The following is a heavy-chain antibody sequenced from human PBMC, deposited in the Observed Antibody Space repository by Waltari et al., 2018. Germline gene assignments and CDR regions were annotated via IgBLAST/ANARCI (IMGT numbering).Heavy chain of an antibody. CDR1: GGSISSYY. J-gene: IGHJ6*03. CDR2: IYYSGST. V-gene: IGHV4-59*01. CDR3: ARGRVDSSSSFYYYYYMDV. Sequence: QVQLQESGPGLVKPSETMSLTCTVSGGSISSYYWSWIRQPPGKGQEWIGYIYYSGSTHYNPSLKSRVTISVDTSKNQFSLKLSSVPAADTAVYYCARGRVDSSSSFYYYYYMDVWGKGTTVTVSS. D-gene: IGHD6-6*01.